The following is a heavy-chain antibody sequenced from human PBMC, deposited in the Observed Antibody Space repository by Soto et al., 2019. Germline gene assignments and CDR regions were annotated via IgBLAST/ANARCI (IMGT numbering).Heavy chain of an antibody. CDR1: GGSISSYY. CDR3: ARETVTRDYFDY. D-gene: IGHD4-17*01. J-gene: IGHJ4*02. CDR2: IYYSGST. Sequence: LSLTCTVSGGSISSYYWSWIRQPPGKGLEWIGYIYYSGSTNYNPSLKSRVTISVDTSKNQFSLKLSSVTAADTAVYYCARETVTRDYFDYWGQGTLVTVSS. V-gene: IGHV4-59*01.